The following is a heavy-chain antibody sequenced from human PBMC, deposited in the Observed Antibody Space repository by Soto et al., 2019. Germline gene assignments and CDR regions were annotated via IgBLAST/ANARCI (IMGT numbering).Heavy chain of an antibody. V-gene: IGHV1-8*01. J-gene: IGHJ5*02. CDR2: MNPNSGNT. Sequence: QVQLVQSGAEVKKPGASVKVSCKASGYTFTSYDINWVRQATGQGLEWMGWMNPNSGNTGYAQKFQGRVTMTRNTSISTAYMELSSLRSEDTAVYYCARGYFWSGYDTTSSNWFDPWGQGTLVTVSS. CDR1: GYTFTSYD. CDR3: ARGYFWSGYDTTSSNWFDP. D-gene: IGHD3-3*01.